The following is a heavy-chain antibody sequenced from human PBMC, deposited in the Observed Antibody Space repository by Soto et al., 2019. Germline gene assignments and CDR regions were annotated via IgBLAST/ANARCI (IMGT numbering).Heavy chain of an antibody. CDR2: IYYSGST. Sequence: SETLSLTCTVSGGSISSYYWSWIRQPPGKGLEWIGYIYYSGSTNYNPSLKSRVTISVDNSKNTLYLQMNSLRAEDTAVYYCAGGTYYFDYCGQGTLVTVSS. CDR1: GGSISSYY. D-gene: IGHD1-26*01. CDR3: AGGTYYFDY. J-gene: IGHJ4*02. V-gene: IGHV4-59*12.